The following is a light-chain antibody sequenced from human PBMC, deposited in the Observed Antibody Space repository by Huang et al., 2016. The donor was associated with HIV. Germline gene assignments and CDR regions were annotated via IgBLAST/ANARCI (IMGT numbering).Light chain of an antibody. V-gene: IGKV3-15*01. J-gene: IGKJ1*01. CDR2: GAV. Sequence: DILMTQSPDTLSVSPGERATLSCRASQRVSSSLAWYQQKPGQAPRLIIYGAVTRATAVPARVSGSGSGTDFTLTISSLQSEDFAVYFCQQYSNRPPWTFGQGTRVDLK. CDR1: QRVSSS. CDR3: QQYSNRPPWT.